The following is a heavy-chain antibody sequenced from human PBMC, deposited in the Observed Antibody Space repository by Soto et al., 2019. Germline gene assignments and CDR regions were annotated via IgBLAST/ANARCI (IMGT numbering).Heavy chain of an antibody. D-gene: IGHD6-19*01. Sequence: QVQLVQSGAEVKKPGASVKVSCKASGYTFTSYGISWVRQAPGQGLEWMGWISAYNGNTNYAQKLQGRVTMTTDTSTRTAYMELRSVRSDDTAVYYCAGAGGEGGWSGWDFDYWGQGTLVTVSS. V-gene: IGHV1-18*01. CDR3: AGAGGEGGWSGWDFDY. J-gene: IGHJ4*02. CDR2: ISAYNGNT. CDR1: GYTFTSYG.